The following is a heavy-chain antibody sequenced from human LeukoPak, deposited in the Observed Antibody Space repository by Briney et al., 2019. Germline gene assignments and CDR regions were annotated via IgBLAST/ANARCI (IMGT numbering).Heavy chain of an antibody. D-gene: IGHD3-22*01. V-gene: IGHV4-59*04. Sequence: SETLSLTCTVSGGSISNYYWSWIRQPPGKGLEWIGSIYHSGSTYYNPSLKSRVTISVDTSKNQFSLKLSSVTAADTAVYYCAKDRFTMIVVATFDYWGQGTLVTVSS. J-gene: IGHJ4*02. CDR3: AKDRFTMIVVATFDY. CDR2: IYHSGST. CDR1: GGSISNYY.